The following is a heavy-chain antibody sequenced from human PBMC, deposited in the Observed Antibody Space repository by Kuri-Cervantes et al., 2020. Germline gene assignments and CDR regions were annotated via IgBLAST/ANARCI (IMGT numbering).Heavy chain of an antibody. D-gene: IGHD6-19*01. CDR1: GGSISSYY. CDR3: ARLIGVGAVAGRGYYYYGMDV. Sequence: GSLRLSCTVSGGSISSYYWSWIRQPPGKGLEWIGYIYYSGSTNYNPSLKSRVTISVDTSKNQFSLKLSSVTAADTAVYYRARLIGVGAVAGRGYYYYGMDVWGQGTTVTVSS. CDR2: IYYSGST. J-gene: IGHJ6*02. V-gene: IGHV4-59*01.